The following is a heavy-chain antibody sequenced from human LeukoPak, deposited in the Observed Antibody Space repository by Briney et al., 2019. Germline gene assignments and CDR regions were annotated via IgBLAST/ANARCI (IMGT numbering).Heavy chain of an antibody. Sequence: GGSLRLSCAASGFTFTSYSMNWVRQAPGKGLEWVSTISGGGGSTYYADSVKGRFTISRDNSKNTLYLQMNSLRAEDTAVYYCARRYCSGGSCYSFRGDWFDPWGQGTLVTVSS. J-gene: IGHJ5*02. D-gene: IGHD2-15*01. V-gene: IGHV3-23*01. CDR1: GFTFTSYS. CDR3: ARRYCSGGSCYSFRGDWFDP. CDR2: ISGGGGST.